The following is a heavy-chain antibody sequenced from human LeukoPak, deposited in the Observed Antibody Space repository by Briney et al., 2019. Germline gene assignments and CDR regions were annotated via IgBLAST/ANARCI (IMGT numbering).Heavy chain of an antibody. J-gene: IGHJ4*02. CDR2: MNPNSGNT. Sequence: ASVKVSCKASGYTFTSYDINWVRQATGQGLEWMGWMNPNSGNTGYAQKFQGRVTMTRNTSISTAYMELSSLRSEDTAVYYCARAAPRSSSIETYYFDYWGQGTLVTVS. CDR1: GYTFTSYD. D-gene: IGHD6-13*01. V-gene: IGHV1-8*01. CDR3: ARAAPRSSSIETYYFDY.